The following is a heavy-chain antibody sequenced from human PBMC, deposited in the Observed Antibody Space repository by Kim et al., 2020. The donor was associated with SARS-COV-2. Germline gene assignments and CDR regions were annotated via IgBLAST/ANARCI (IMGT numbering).Heavy chain of an antibody. D-gene: IGHD3-22*01. J-gene: IGHJ4*02. CDR3: ARDMYYYDSSGHPYYFDY. Sequence: KGRFTLSRENSKNTLYLQMNSLRAEDTAVYYCARDMYYYDSSGHPYYFDYWGQGTLVTVSS. V-gene: IGHV3-30*07.